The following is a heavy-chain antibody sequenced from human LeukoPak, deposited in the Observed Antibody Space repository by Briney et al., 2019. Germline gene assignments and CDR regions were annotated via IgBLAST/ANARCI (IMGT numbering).Heavy chain of an antibody. V-gene: IGHV4-59*01. D-gene: IGHD3-10*01. CDR2: IYYSGST. Sequence: SETLSLTCTVSGGSISSYYWSWIRQPPGKGLEWIGYIYYSGSTNYNPSPKSRVTISVDTSKNQFSLKLSSVTAADTAVYYCARDPYGEYFDYWGQGTLVTVSS. CDR1: GGSISSYY. J-gene: IGHJ4*02. CDR3: ARDPYGEYFDY.